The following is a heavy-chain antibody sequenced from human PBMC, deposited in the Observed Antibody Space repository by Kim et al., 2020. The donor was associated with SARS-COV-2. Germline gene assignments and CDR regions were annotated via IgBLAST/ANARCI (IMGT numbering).Heavy chain of an antibody. CDR2: ISGSGGST. Sequence: GGSLRLSCAASGFTFSSYAMSWVRQAPGKGLEWVSAISGSGGSTYYADSVKGRFTISRDNSKNTLYLQMNSLRAEDTAVYYCAKISSSWLALSWYFDLWGRGTLVTVSS. CDR1: GFTFSSYA. CDR3: AKISSSWLALSWYFDL. V-gene: IGHV3-23*01. D-gene: IGHD6-13*01. J-gene: IGHJ2*01.